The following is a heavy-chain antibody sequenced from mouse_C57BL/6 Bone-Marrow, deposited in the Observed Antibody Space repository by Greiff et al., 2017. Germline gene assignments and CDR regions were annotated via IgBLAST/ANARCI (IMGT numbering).Heavy chain of an antibody. CDR1: GYSITSGYD. V-gene: IGHV3-1*01. J-gene: IGHJ1*03. CDR3: ARGEIYDYDRYFDV. Sequence: EVKLLESGPGMVKASQSLSLTCTVTGYSITSGYDWHWIRHLPGNKLEWMGNISNSGSTNYNQSLKSRISITPDTSKNHFFLKLNSVTTEDTATYYCARGEIYDYDRYFDVWGTGPTVTVSS. D-gene: IGHD2-4*01. CDR2: ISNSGST.